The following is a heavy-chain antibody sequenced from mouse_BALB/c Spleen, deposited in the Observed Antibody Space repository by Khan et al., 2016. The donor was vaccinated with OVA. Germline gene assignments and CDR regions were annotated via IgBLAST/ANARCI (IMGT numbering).Heavy chain of an antibody. CDR2: IDPFSGGT. V-gene: IGHV1S135*01. CDR3: TRHGYVAWFTY. J-gene: IGHJ3*01. CDR1: GYSFSSYY. Sequence: VQLKESGPELMKPGSSVKISCKASGYSFSSYYIHWVMQSHGKSLEWIGYIDPFSGGTNYNQKFKGKATLTVDRSSSTAYIHLSNLTSEASAVYFCTRHGYVAWFTYWGQGTLVTVSA. D-gene: IGHD2-2*01.